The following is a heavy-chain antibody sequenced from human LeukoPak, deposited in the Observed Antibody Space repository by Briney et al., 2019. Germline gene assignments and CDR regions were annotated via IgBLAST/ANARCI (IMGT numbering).Heavy chain of an antibody. V-gene: IGHV3-74*01. Sequence: GGSLRLSCAASGFSFSSHWVHWVRQAPGKGLVWVSRISDDGSYTGNVDSVKGRFTISRDNVNNMLYLHMNSLRAEDTAVYYCASFGISWRSSYWGQGALVTVSS. CDR1: GFSFSSHW. D-gene: IGHD2-21*01. CDR2: ISDDGSYT. J-gene: IGHJ4*02. CDR3: ASFGISWRSSY.